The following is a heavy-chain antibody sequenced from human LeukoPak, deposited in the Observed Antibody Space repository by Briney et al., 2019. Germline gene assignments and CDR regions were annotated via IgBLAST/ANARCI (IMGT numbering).Heavy chain of an antibody. D-gene: IGHD2-2*01. CDR3: ARAQGFCSSTSCYAPFDP. J-gene: IGHJ5*02. Sequence: ASVTVSCKASGYTFTSYDINWVRQAPGQGLEWMGWMNPNSGNTGYAQKFQGRVTMTRNTSISTAYMELSSLRSEDTALYYCARAQGFCSSTSCYAPFDPWGQGTLVTVSS. CDR2: MNPNSGNT. V-gene: IGHV1-8*01. CDR1: GYTFTSYD.